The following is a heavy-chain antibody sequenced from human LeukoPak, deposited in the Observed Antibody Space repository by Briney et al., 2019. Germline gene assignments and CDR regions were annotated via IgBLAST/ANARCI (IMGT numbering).Heavy chain of an antibody. CDR3: ATAVAGTDYFDY. J-gene: IGHJ4*02. D-gene: IGHD6-19*01. V-gene: IGHV3-13*01. CDR2: IGTAGDT. CDR1: GFTFSSYS. Sequence: GGSLRLSCAASGFTFSSYSMNWVRQATGKGLEWVSAIGTAGDTYYPGSVKGRFTISRENAKNSLYLQMNSLRAGDTAVYYCATAVAGTDYFDYWGQGTLVTVSS.